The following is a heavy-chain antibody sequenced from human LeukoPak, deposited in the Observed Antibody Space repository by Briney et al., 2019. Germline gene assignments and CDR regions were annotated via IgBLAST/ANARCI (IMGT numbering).Heavy chain of an antibody. D-gene: IGHD1-26*01. CDR1: GGSISSYY. J-gene: IGHJ4*02. Sequence: SETLSLTCTVSGGSISSYYWTWIRRPPGKGLEWMGYIYYSGSTKYNPSLKSRVTISVDTSKNQFSLRLSSVTAADTAVYYCARAQVGIVGATEFAYWGQGTLVTVSS. CDR3: ARAQVGIVGATEFAY. CDR2: IYYSGST. V-gene: IGHV4-59*08.